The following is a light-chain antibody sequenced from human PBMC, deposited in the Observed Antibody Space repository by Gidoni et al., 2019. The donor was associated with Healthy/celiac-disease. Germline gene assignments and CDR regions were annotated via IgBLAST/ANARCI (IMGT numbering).Light chain of an antibody. CDR3: QQYNSFALT. CDR2: DAS. V-gene: IGKV1-5*01. Sequence: DIQMNQSPSTLSASVGDRVTIPCRASQSISSWLAWYQQKPGKDPKLLIYDASRLESGVPSSFSGSGSGTEFTLTISSLQPDYFATYYCQQYNSFALTVGGGTKVEIK. CDR1: QSISSW. J-gene: IGKJ4*01.